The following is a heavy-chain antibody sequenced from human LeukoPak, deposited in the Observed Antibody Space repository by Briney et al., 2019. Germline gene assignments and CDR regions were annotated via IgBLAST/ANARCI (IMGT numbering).Heavy chain of an antibody. CDR3: AREGSGYDYYYFDY. Sequence: ASVTVSCRTSGYIFAGYNMHWVRQAPGQGLEWMGRIDPNSGDTMISQKFQGRVTVTRDTSINTVYLYLNRLRSDDTAIYYCAREGSGYDYYYFDYWGQGTLVTVSS. CDR2: IDPNSGDT. V-gene: IGHV1-2*02. J-gene: IGHJ4*02. CDR1: GYIFAGYN. D-gene: IGHD5-12*01.